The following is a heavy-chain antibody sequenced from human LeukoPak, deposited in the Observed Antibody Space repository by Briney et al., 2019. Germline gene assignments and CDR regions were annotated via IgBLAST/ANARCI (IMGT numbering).Heavy chain of an antibody. CDR3: ASMTTVTKFDY. CDR2: INHSGST. D-gene: IGHD4-17*01. V-gene: IGHV4-34*01. Sequence: SETLSLTCAVYGGSFSGYYWSWIRQPPGKGLEWIGEINHSGSTNYNPSLKSRVTISVDTSKNQFSLKLSSVTAADTAVHYCASMTTVTKFDYWGQGTLVTVSS. CDR1: GGSFSGYY. J-gene: IGHJ4*02.